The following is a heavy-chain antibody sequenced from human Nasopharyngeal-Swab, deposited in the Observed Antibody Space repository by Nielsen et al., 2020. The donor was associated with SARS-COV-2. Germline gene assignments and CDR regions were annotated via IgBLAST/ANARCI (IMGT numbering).Heavy chain of an antibody. V-gene: IGHV3-30*04. CDR3: ARDYNWKYFLGY. D-gene: IGHD1-7*01. CDR1: GFTFSGYD. Sequence: GESLKISCAASGFTFSGYDIHWVRQAPGKGLEWVAVISYDGTEKYYADSVKGRFTISRDNSKNTTYLQMNSLGSEDTAVYYCARDYNWKYFLGYWGQGTLVTVSS. CDR2: ISYDGTEK. J-gene: IGHJ4*02.